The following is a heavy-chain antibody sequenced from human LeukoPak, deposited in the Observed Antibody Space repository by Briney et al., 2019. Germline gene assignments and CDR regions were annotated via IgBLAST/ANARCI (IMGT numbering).Heavy chain of an antibody. CDR3: AKDFATRFCADS. V-gene: IGHV3-9*01. J-gene: IGHJ4*02. CDR2: ISWNSGSI. D-gene: IGHD3-3*01. CDR1: GFTFDDYA. Sequence: GRSLRLSCAASGFTFDDYAMHWVRQAPGKGLEWVSGISWNSGSIGYADSVKGRFTISRDNAKNSLYLQMNSLKAEDTAVYYCAKDFATRFCADSWGQGTLVTVSS.